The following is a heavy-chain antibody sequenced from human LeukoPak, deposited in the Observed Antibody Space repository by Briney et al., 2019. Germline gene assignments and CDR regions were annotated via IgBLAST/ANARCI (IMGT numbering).Heavy chain of an antibody. V-gene: IGHV4-30-2*01. CDR1: GGSISSGGYS. Sequence: PSETLSLTCTVSGGSISSGGYSWSWIRQPPGTGLEWIGYIYHSGSTYYNPSLKSRVTISVDRSKNQFSLKLSSVTAADTAVYYCARAYLNDYVHQRAQYYFDYWGQGTLVTVSS. CDR3: ARAYLNDYVHQRAQYYFDY. D-gene: IGHD3-16*01. CDR2: IYHSGST. J-gene: IGHJ4*02.